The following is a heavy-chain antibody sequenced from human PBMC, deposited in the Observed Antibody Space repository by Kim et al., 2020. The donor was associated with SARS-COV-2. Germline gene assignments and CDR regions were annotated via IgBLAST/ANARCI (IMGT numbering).Heavy chain of an antibody. Sequence: GGSLRLSCAASGFTFSSYGMHWVRQAPGKGLEWVAVISYDGSNKYYADSVKGRFTISRDNSKNTLYLQMNSLRAEDTAVYYCARGLGGIAAAGSWDIWGQGTMVTVSS. J-gene: IGHJ3*02. CDR2: ISYDGSNK. CDR1: GFTFSSYG. CDR3: ARGLGGIAAAGSWDI. V-gene: IGHV3-33*05. D-gene: IGHD6-13*01.